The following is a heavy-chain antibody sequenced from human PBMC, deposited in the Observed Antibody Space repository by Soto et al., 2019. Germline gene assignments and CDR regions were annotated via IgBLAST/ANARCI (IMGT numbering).Heavy chain of an antibody. Sequence: GASVKASSEAPRYTFTSYCSSWARQAPGQGLEWMGWISAYNGNTNYAQKLQGRVTMTTDTSTSTAYMELRSLRSDDTAVYYCARIESMVRGVNYFDYWGQGTLVTVSS. J-gene: IGHJ4*02. CDR1: RYTFTSYC. CDR2: ISAYNGNT. D-gene: IGHD3-10*01. V-gene: IGHV1-18*01. CDR3: ARIESMVRGVNYFDY.